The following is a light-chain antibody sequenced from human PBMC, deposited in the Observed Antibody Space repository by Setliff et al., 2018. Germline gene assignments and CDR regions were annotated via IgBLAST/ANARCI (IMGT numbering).Light chain of an antibody. V-gene: IGLV2-11*01. CDR1: SSDVGAYGY. CDR3: CSYASDYPWV. J-gene: IGLJ3*02. Sequence: QSVLTQPRSVSGSPGQSVTISCTGTSSDVGAYGYVSWYQQHPGKVPKLIVYYVSERPSGVPDRFSGSKSGNTASLTISGLQSEDEADYYCCSYASDYPWVFGRGTKSPS. CDR2: YVS.